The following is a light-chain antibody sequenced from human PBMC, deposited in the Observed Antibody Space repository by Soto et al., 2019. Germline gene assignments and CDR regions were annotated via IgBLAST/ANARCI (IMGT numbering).Light chain of an antibody. CDR1: QSISSW. V-gene: IGKV1-5*01. CDR2: DAS. Sequence: DIQMTQSPSTLSASVGDRVTITCRASQSISSWLAWYQQKPGKAPKLLIYDASSLKSGVPSRFSGSGSGTEFTLTISSLQPDDFATYSCQQYNSYSSYTFGQGTKLEIK. J-gene: IGKJ2*01. CDR3: QQYNSYSSYT.